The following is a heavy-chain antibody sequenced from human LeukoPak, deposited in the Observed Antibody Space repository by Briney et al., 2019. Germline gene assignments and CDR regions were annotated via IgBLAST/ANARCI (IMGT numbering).Heavy chain of an antibody. CDR3: ARDLPLTMVRGIYDL. D-gene: IGHD3-10*01. V-gene: IGHV3-74*01. CDR2: INSDGSST. CDR1: GFTFRSYW. Sequence: GSLRLSCAASGFTFRSYWMHWVRQAPGKGLVWVSRINSDGSSTSYADSVKGRFTISRDNAKNKLFLQMNSLRAEDTAVYYCARDLPLTMVRGIYDLWGQGTLVTVSS. J-gene: IGHJ5*02.